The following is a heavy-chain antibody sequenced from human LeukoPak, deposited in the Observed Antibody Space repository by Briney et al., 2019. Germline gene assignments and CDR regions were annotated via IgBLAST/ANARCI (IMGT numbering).Heavy chain of an antibody. D-gene: IGHD3-22*01. Sequence: GASVKVSCKASGYTFTSYDINWVLQATGQGLEWMGWMNPNSGNTGYAQKFQGRVTITRNTSISTAYMELSSLRSEDTAVYYCARVDYYDSSGYHYYYYMDVWGKGTTVTVSS. CDR1: GYTFTSYD. CDR2: MNPNSGNT. V-gene: IGHV1-8*03. CDR3: ARVDYYDSSGYHYYYYMDV. J-gene: IGHJ6*03.